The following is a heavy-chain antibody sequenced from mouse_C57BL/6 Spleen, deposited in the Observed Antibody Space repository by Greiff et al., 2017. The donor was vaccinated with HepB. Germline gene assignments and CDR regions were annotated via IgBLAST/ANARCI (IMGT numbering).Heavy chain of an antibody. CDR1: GYTFTSYW. CDR2: IDPSDSYT. Sequence: QVQLQQPGAELVMPGASVKLSCKASGYTFTSYWMHWVKQRPGQGLEWIGEIDPSDSYTNYNQKFKGKSTLTLDKSSSTAYMQLSSLTSEDSAVYYCARLYFDVWGTGTTVTVSS. V-gene: IGHV1-69*01. CDR3: ARLYFDV. J-gene: IGHJ1*03.